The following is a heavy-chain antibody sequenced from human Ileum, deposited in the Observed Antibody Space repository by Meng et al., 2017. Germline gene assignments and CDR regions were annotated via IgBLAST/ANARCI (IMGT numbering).Heavy chain of an antibody. V-gene: IGHV4-4*02. CDR1: CGSIESNNW. J-gene: IGHJ2*01. CDR2: VYHSGST. D-gene: IGHD3-10*02. Sequence: QVQLRESGAGLVKPSETLSLTCAVSCGSIESNNWWTWIRQPPGQGLEWIGEVYHSGSTHYNPSLQSRVTISIDNSKNRFSLSLNSVTAADTTIYYCARADYVRYFDLWGRGTLVTVSS. CDR3: ARADYVRYFDL.